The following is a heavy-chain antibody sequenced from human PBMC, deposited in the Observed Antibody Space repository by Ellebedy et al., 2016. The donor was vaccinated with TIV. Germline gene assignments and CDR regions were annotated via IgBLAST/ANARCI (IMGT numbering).Heavy chain of an antibody. D-gene: IGHD5-12*01. V-gene: IGHV3-33*07. Sequence: GESLKISXAASGFSFSDYAMFWVRQAPGKGLEWVALIWYDGTNKNYADSVKGRFTISRDNSKNTLYLQMNSLRVEDTAVYYCARGGLNYFDYWGQGTLVTVSS. J-gene: IGHJ4*02. CDR2: IWYDGTNK. CDR3: ARGGLNYFDY. CDR1: GFSFSDYA.